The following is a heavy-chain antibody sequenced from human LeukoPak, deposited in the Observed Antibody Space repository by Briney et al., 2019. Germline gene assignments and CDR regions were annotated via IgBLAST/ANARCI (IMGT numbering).Heavy chain of an antibody. CDR3: ASRYSSSWWNGFDL. V-gene: IGHV3-30*02. Sequence: GGSLRLSCAASGFPFNTYGMHWVRQAPGKGLEWVAFIRYDGNNKFYVDSVKGRFTVSRDNFKSSLDLQMNSLRSEDTAMYYCASRYSSSWWNGFDLWGQGTMVTVSS. CDR1: GFPFNTYG. D-gene: IGHD6-6*01. CDR2: IRYDGNNK. J-gene: IGHJ3*01.